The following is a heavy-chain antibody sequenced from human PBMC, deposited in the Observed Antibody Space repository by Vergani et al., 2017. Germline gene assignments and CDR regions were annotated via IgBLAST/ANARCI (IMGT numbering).Heavy chain of an antibody. Sequence: QLQLQESGPGLVKPSETLSLTCTVSGGSISSSSYYWGWIRQPPGKGLEWIGYIYYSGSTYYNPSLKSRVTMSVDTSKNQFSLKLSSVTAADTAVYYCARADIVVVPAADAFDIWGQGTMVTVSS. J-gene: IGHJ3*02. CDR3: ARADIVVVPAADAFDI. CDR1: GGSISSSSYY. V-gene: IGHV4-30-4*08. D-gene: IGHD2-2*01. CDR2: IYYSGST.